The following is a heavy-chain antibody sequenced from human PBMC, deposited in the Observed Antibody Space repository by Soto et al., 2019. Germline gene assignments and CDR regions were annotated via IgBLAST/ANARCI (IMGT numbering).Heavy chain of an antibody. CDR2: MNSDGSRS. CDR1: GFTFSTYW. V-gene: IGHV3-74*01. CDR3: VRDGYPAWVYGVDV. Sequence: PGGSLRLSCAASGFTFSTYWMHWVRPAPGKGLVWVSRMNSDGSRSDYADSVKGRFTISRDNARNTLYLQMNSLSAEDTAVYYCVRDGYPAWVYGVDVWGQGTTVTDSS. D-gene: IGHD5-18*01. J-gene: IGHJ6*02.